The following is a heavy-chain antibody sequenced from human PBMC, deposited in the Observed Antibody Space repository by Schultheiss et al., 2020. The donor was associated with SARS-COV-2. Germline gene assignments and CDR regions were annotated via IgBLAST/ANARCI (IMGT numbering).Heavy chain of an antibody. CDR2: IGSSRTPM. CDR3: ARGVGVAYYYYDLDV. D-gene: IGHD1-26*01. Sequence: GGSLRLSCAASGFTFSSYEMNWVRQAPGKGLEWVSYIGSSRTPMYYADSVKGRFTISRDNAKNSLYLQMNSLRAEDTAVYYCARGVGVAYYYYDLDVWGQGTAVTVSS. V-gene: IGHV3-48*03. J-gene: IGHJ6*02. CDR1: GFTFSSYE.